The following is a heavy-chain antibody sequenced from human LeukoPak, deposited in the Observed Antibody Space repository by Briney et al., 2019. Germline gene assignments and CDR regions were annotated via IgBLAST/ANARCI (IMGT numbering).Heavy chain of an antibody. V-gene: IGHV3-15*01. Sequence: GGSLRLSCAASGFTFSNAWMSWVRQAPGKGLEWVGRIKSKTDGGTTDFAAPVKGRFTISRDDSKNTLYLQMNSLKTGDTAVYYCTTDHYCSSTSCYDWGFDYWGQGTLVTVSS. CDR3: TTDHYCSSTSCYDWGFDY. J-gene: IGHJ4*02. D-gene: IGHD2-2*01. CDR1: GFTFSNAW. CDR2: IKSKTDGGTT.